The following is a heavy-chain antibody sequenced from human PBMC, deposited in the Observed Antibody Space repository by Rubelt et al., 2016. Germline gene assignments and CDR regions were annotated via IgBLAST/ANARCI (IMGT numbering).Heavy chain of an antibody. CDR3: AKGGDGYNPGYYYYYGMDV. CDR1: GFTYTYST. D-gene: IGHD5-24*01. Sequence: ASGFTYTYSTMTWVRQAPGKGLEWVSAISGSGGSTHYADSVKGRFTISRDNSKNTLYLQMNSLRAEDTAVYYCAKGGDGYNPGYYYYYGMDVWGQGTTVTVSS. J-gene: IGHJ6*02. V-gene: IGHV3-23*01. CDR2: ISGSGGST.